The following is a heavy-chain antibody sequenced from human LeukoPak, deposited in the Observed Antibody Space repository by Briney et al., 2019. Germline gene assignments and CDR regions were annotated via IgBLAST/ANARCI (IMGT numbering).Heavy chain of an antibody. CDR1: GFTFSSNW. Sequence: GSLRLSCAASGFTFSSNWMSWVRQAPGKGLEWVANIKQDGSEKYYVDSVKGRFTISRDNAKKSLYLQMNSLRAEDTAVYYCATVRYLEFWGQGILVTVSS. J-gene: IGHJ4*02. V-gene: IGHV3-7*01. CDR2: IKQDGSEK. D-gene: IGHD3-3*01. CDR3: ATVRYLEF.